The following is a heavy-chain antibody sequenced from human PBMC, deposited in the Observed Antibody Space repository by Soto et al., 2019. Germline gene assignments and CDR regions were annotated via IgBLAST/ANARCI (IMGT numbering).Heavy chain of an antibody. Sequence: SETLSLTCTVSGGSISSSTYYWGWIRQPPGKGLEWIGTIYYNGNTYYNPSLESRVTISVDTSKNQFSLKLGSVTAADTAVYYCARHVSYSTSTIDYWGQGTLVTVSS. V-gene: IGHV4-39*01. CDR3: ARHVSYSTSTIDY. D-gene: IGHD6-13*01. CDR2: IYYNGNT. CDR1: GGSISSSTYY. J-gene: IGHJ4*02.